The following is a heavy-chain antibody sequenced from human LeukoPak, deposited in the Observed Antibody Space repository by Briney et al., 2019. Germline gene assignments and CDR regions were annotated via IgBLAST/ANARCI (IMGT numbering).Heavy chain of an antibody. J-gene: IGHJ6*03. Sequence: SSETLSLTCTVSGGSISSYYWSWIRQPPGKGLEWIGYIYYSGSTNYNPSLKSRVTISVDTSKNQFSLKLSSVTAADTAVYYCARIVSSGWYYYYMDVWGKGTTVTVSS. CDR1: GGSISSYY. CDR3: ARIVSSGWYYYYMDV. V-gene: IGHV4-59*08. CDR2: IYYSGST. D-gene: IGHD6-19*01.